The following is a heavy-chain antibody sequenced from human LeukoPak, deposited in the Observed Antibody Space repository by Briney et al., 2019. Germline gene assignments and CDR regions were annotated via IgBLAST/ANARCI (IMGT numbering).Heavy chain of an antibody. J-gene: IGHJ4*02. V-gene: IGHV4-59*08. CDR2: IYYSGST. D-gene: IGHD1-26*01. CDR3: ARRGGSYFYFDY. Sequence: NPSETLSLTCTVSGGSISSYYWSWIRQPPGKGLEWIGYIYYSGSTNYNPSLKSRVTISVDTSKNQFSLKLSSVTAADTAVYYCARRGGSYFYFDYWGQGTLVTVSS. CDR1: GGSISSYY.